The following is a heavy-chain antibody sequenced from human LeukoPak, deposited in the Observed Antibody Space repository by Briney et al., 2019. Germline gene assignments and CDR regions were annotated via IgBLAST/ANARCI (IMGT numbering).Heavy chain of an antibody. J-gene: IGHJ6*03. CDR2: IIPIFGTA. CDR1: GGTFSSYA. D-gene: IGHD3-3*01. V-gene: IGHV1-69*13. CDR3: ARSSPTSGVVTPYYYYMDV. Sequence: ASVKVSCKASGGTFSSYAISWVRQTPGQGLEWMGGIIPIFGTANYAQKFQGRVTITADESTSTAYMELSSLRSEDTAVYYCARSSPTSGVVTPYYYYMDVWGKGTTVSVSS.